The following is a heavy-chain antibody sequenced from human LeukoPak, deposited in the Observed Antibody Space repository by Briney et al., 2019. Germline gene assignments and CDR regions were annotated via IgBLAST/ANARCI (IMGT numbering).Heavy chain of an antibody. Sequence: PSETLSLTCAVYGGSFSGYYWSWIRQPPGEGLEWIGEINHSGSTNYNPSLKSRVTISVDTSKNQFSLKLSSVTAADTAVYYCARDPPMGGVVPWGQGTLVTVSS. CDR1: GGSFSGYY. J-gene: IGHJ4*02. V-gene: IGHV4-34*01. CDR3: ARDPPMGGVVP. D-gene: IGHD3-3*01. CDR2: INHSGST.